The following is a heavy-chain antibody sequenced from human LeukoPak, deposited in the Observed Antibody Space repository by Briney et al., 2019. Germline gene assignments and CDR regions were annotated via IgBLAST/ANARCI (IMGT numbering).Heavy chain of an antibody. Sequence: PSETLSLTCAIYGGSFSGYYWSLIRQPPGKGLEWIGEIHHSGSTNYNPSLKSRVTISLDTSKKQFSLKLSSVTAADTAVYYCARRGGGQLVNTRRWFDPWGQGTLVTVSS. D-gene: IGHD6-13*01. J-gene: IGHJ5*02. CDR1: GGSFSGYY. V-gene: IGHV4-34*01. CDR2: IHHSGST. CDR3: ARRGGGQLVNTRRWFDP.